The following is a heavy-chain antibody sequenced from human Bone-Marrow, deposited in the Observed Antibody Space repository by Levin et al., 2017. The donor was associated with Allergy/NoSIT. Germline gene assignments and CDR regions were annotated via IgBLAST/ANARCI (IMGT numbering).Heavy chain of an antibody. Sequence: GGSLRLSCTASGFTLSTHAMSWVRQAPGKGLEWVSFIISDGTTHYVDSVRGRFTISRDNSRNTMFLQMNSLRAEDTAIYYCAKESNRRHVDFDYWGQGTLVTVSS. J-gene: IGHJ4*02. V-gene: IGHV3-23*01. CDR2: IISDGTT. CDR3: AKESNRRHVDFDY. D-gene: IGHD1-1*01. CDR1: GFTLSTHA.